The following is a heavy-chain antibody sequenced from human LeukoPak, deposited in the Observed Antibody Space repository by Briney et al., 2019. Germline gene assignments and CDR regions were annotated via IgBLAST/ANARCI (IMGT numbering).Heavy chain of an antibody. CDR2: ISSSGSTI. V-gene: IGHV3-11*01. Sequence: PGGSLRLSCAASGFTFSDYYMSWIRQAPGKGLEWVSYISSSGSTIYYADSVKGRFTISRDNAKNSLYLQMNSLRAEDTAVYYCAKATNWAKSRILYPVPAGRGGYFDYWGQGTLVTASS. CDR1: GFTFSDYY. CDR3: AKATNWAKSRILYPVPAGRGGYFDY. D-gene: IGHD2-8*01. J-gene: IGHJ4*02.